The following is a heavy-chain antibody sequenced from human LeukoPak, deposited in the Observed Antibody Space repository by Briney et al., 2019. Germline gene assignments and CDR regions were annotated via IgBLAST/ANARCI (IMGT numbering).Heavy chain of an antibody. J-gene: IGHJ4*02. CDR1: GGSISSSNYY. D-gene: IGHD3-22*01. V-gene: IGHV4-39*02. CDR2: IYYSGST. CDR3: ARDFITMTYFDY. Sequence: SETLSLTCSVSGGSISSSNYYWGWIRQPPGKGLEWIGSIYYSGSTYNNPSLKSRVTLSLDTSKSQFSLRLSSVTAADTAVYYCARDFITMTYFDYWGQGTLVTVSS.